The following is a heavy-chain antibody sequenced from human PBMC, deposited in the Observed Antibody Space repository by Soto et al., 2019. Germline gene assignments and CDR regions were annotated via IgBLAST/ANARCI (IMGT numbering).Heavy chain of an antibody. J-gene: IGHJ6*02. D-gene: IGHD6-13*01. Sequence: SQTLSLTCAISGDSVSSNSAAWNWIRQSPSRGLEWLGRTYYRSKWYNDYAVSVKSRITINPDTSKNQFSLQLNSVTAADTAVYYCARARIRGSSSWYGHYYYGMDVWGQGTTVTVSS. CDR3: ARARIRGSSSWYGHYYYGMDV. V-gene: IGHV6-1*01. CDR1: GDSVSSNSAA. CDR2: TYYRSKWYN.